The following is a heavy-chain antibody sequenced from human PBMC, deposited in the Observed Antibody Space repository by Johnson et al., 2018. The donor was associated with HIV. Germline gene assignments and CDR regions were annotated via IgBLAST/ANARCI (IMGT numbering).Heavy chain of an antibody. V-gene: IGHV3-53*01. CDR2: IYSGGST. J-gene: IGHJ3*02. CDR1: GFTVSSNY. D-gene: IGHD3-22*01. CDR3: AKSAPFYYDSPADAFDI. Sequence: VQLVESGGGLIQPGGSLRLSCAASGFTVSSNYMSWVRQAPGKGLEWVSVIYSGGSTYSADSVKGRFTLSRDNSKNTLYLQMNSLRAEDTAVYYCAKSAPFYYDSPADAFDIWGQGTMVTVSS.